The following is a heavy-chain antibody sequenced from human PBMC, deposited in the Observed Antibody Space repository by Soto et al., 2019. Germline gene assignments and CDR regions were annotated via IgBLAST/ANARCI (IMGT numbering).Heavy chain of an antibody. D-gene: IGHD3-3*01. CDR3: ARARHDFWSGYYSFDY. CDR1: RFTFSNYW. V-gene: IGHV3-7*01. J-gene: IGHJ4*02. CDR2: IKQDGSEN. Sequence: EVQLVESGGGLVQPGGSLRLSCTASRFTFSNYWMSWVRQAPGKGLEWVANIKQDGSENYYVDSVEGRFTISRDNAKNSLYLQMNSLRAEDTAVYYCARARHDFWSGYYSFDYWGQGTLVTVSS.